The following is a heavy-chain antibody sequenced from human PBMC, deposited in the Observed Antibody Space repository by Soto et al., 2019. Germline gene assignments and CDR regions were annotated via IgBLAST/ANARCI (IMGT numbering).Heavy chain of an antibody. Sequence: QVQLVESGGGVVQPGRSLRLSCSAPGFTFSSYGMHWVRQAPGKGLEWVEVIWYDGSNKYYTDSVKGRFTISRDNSKNTLYLQMNSLRAEDTAVYYCARDPWYYYSSDAFDIWGQGTMVTVSS. CDR2: IWYDGSNK. CDR1: GFTFSSYG. CDR3: ARDPWYYYSSDAFDI. J-gene: IGHJ3*02. D-gene: IGHD3-22*01. V-gene: IGHV3-33*01.